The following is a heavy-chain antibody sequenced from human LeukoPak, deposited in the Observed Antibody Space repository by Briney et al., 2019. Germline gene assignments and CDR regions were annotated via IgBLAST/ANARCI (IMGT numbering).Heavy chain of an antibody. D-gene: IGHD3-22*01. Sequence: GRSLRLSCAASGFTFSSYGMHWVRQAPGKGLEWVAVISYGGSNKYYADSVKGRFTISRDNSKNTLYLQMNSLRAEDTALYYCARDPTAYYDSSGYYLNTIDYWGQGTLVTVSS. CDR1: GFTFSSYG. CDR3: ARDPTAYYDSSGYYLNTIDY. CDR2: ISYGGSNK. V-gene: IGHV3-30*03. J-gene: IGHJ4*02.